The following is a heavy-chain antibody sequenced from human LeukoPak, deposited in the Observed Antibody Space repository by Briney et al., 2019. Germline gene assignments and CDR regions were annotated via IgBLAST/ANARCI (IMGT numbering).Heavy chain of an antibody. J-gene: IGHJ4*02. CDR3: ATGYKYYFDY. CDR1: GFTFSSYV. Sequence: GRSLRLSCAASGFTFSSYVMHWVRQAPGKGLEWVAVISYDGSNKYYADSVKGRFTISRDNSKNTLYLQMNSLRAEDTAVYYCATGYKYYFDYWGQGTLVTVSS. D-gene: IGHD3-9*01. V-gene: IGHV3-30*03. CDR2: ISYDGSNK.